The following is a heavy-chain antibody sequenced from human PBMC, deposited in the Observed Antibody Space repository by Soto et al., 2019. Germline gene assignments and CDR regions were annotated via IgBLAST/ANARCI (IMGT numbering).Heavy chain of an antibody. V-gene: IGHV3-74*01. CDR2: INSDGSST. Sequence: GGSLRLSCAAPELTLGSNWMHWVGQAPGKGLVWVSRINSDGSSTSYAASVKGRFTISRDNAKNTLYLQMNSLRAEDTAVYYCARPGGWGPAFDIWGQGTMVTVSS. D-gene: IGHD3-16*01. J-gene: IGHJ3*02. CDR3: ARPGGWGPAFDI. CDR1: ELTLGSNW.